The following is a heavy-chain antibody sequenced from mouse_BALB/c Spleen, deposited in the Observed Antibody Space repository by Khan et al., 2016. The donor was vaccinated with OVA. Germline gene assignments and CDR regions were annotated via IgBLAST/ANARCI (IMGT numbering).Heavy chain of an antibody. J-gene: IGHJ3*01. CDR1: GFTFSSFA. D-gene: IGHD2-1*01. CDR3: ANGNYGWFAY. V-gene: IGHV5-9-3*01. Sequence: GELVESGGGLVKPGGSLKLSCAASGFTFSSFAMSWVRQTPEKRLEWVATISSAGTYTYYPDSVKGRFTISRDNAKNTLYLQMNSLRSEDTAMYYCANGNYGWFAYWGQGTLVTVSA. CDR2: ISSAGTYT.